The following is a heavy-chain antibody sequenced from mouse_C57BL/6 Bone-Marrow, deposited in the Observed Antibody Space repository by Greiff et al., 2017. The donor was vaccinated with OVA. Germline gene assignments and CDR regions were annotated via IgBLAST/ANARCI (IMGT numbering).Heavy chain of an antibody. CDR2: IDPETGGT. D-gene: IGHD1-1*01. Sequence: QVQLQQSGAELVRPGASVTLSCKASGYTFTDYEMHWVKQTPVHGLEWIGAIDPETGGTAYNQKFKGKAILTADKSSSTAYMELRSLTSEDSAVYYCPITTVVANYYAMDYWGQGTSGTVSS. V-gene: IGHV1-15*01. J-gene: IGHJ4*01. CDR1: GYTFTDYE. CDR3: PITTVVANYYAMDY.